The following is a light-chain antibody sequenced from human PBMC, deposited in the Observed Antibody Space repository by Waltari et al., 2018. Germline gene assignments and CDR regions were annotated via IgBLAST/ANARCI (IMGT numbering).Light chain of an antibody. CDR3: QQSYTTPLT. CDR1: QTIKIY. V-gene: IGKV1-39*01. Sequence: DIQMTQSPSSLSASVGDSVTITCRASQTIKIYLNWYQQKPGKAPNLLIYAASTLQSGVPSRFSGGGSGTDFTLTISSLQPGDFATYYCQQSYTTPLTFGGGTKVEI. J-gene: IGKJ4*01. CDR2: AAS.